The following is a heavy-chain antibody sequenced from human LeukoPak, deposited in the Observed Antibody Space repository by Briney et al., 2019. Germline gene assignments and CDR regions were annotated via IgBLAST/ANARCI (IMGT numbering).Heavy chain of an antibody. CDR1: GASISSGNYF. CDR3: AGFPNWNNPVY. V-gene: IGHV4-30-4*08. Sequence: SQTLSLTCSVSGASISSGNYFWSWIRQSPGKGLEWIGYIYYRGTTYCNPSLKSRVIISEDSSTSQFSLELTSVTAADTAVYYCAGFPNWNNPVYWGQGTLVTVSS. J-gene: IGHJ4*02. D-gene: IGHD1/OR15-1a*01. CDR2: IYYRGTT.